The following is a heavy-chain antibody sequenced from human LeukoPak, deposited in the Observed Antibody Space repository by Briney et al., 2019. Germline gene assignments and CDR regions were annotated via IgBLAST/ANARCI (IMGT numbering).Heavy chain of an antibody. V-gene: IGHV3-53*01. CDR3: ARWAVLPRAFDI. Sequence: GEFLRLSCAASGFTVSSNYMSWVRQTPGKGLEWVSVIYSGGSTYYADSVKGRFTISRDNSKNTLYLQMNSLRAEDTAVYYCARWAVLPRAFDIWGQGTMVTVSS. CDR2: IYSGGST. CDR1: GFTVSSNY. D-gene: IGHD3-10*01. J-gene: IGHJ3*02.